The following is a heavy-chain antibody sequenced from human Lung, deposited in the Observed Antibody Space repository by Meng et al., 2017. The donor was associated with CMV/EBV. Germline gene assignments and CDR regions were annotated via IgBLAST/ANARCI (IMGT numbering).Heavy chain of an antibody. J-gene: IGHJ6*02. CDR1: GFTFSSYW. CDR3: ARDRFEDYDFWSGYSLTDYYGMDV. D-gene: IGHD3-3*01. V-gene: IGHV3-7*01. Sequence: SXAASGFTFSSYWMSWVRQAPGKGLEWVANIKQDGSEKYYVDSVKGRFTVSRDNAKNSLYLQMNSLRAEDTAVYYCARDRFEDYDFWSGYSLTDYYGMDVXGQGXTVTVSS. CDR2: IKQDGSEK.